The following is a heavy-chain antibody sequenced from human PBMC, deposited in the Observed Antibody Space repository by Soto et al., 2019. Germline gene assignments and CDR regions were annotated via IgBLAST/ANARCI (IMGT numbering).Heavy chain of an antibody. CDR2: TDYSGNT. J-gene: IGHJ4*02. CDR1: SDSISSYY. V-gene: IGHV4-59*08. Sequence: QVQLQESGPGLVRPSETLSLTCTVSSDSISSYYWIWIRQSPGKGLEWIGYTDYSGNTNYNPSLKSRVTISGDTSKNQFSLRLSSVTAADTAVYYCARAVGDPLYYLDYWAREPWSPSPQ. D-gene: IGHD6-19*01. CDR3: ARAVGDPLYYLDY.